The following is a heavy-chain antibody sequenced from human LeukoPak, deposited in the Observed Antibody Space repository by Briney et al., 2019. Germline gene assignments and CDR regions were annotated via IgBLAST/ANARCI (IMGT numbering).Heavy chain of an antibody. CDR3: ARGGYSSGWYTSDD. J-gene: IGHJ4*02. Sequence: GGSLRLSCAASGFTFSSYGMSWVRQAPGKGLEWVSAISGSGGSTYYADSVKGRFTISRDNSKNTLYLQMNSLRAEDTAVYYCARGGYSSGWYTSDDWGQGTLVTVCS. D-gene: IGHD6-19*01. CDR2: ISGSGGST. V-gene: IGHV3-23*01. CDR1: GFTFSSYG.